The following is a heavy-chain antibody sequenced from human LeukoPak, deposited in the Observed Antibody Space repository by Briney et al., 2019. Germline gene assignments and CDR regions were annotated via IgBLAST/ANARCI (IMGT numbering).Heavy chain of an antibody. D-gene: IGHD1-1*01. CDR1: GGSISSYY. V-gene: IGHV4-59*01. CDR3: ARLEIESPRKPYYYYYMDV. Sequence: PSETLSLTCTVSGGSISSYYWSWIRQPPGKGLEWIGCIYYSGSTNYNPSFKSRVTISVDTSKNQFSLKLSSVTAADTAVYYCARLEIESPRKPYYYYYMDVWGKGTTVTVSS. CDR2: IYYSGST. J-gene: IGHJ6*03.